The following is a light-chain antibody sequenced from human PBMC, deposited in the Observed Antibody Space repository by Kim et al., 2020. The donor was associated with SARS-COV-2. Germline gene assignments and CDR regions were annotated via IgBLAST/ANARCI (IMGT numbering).Light chain of an antibody. CDR3: AIWFSNTWV. CDR1: SDRNIDGYN. V-gene: IGLV5-39*01. Sequence: LTCTLRSDRNIDGYNRYWYQQKPGSLPRFLLRYKSDSNKQQGSGVPSRFSGSKDASTNAGLLLISGLQSEDEADYYCAIWFSNTWVFGGGTQLTVL. CDR2: YKSDSNK. J-gene: IGLJ3*02.